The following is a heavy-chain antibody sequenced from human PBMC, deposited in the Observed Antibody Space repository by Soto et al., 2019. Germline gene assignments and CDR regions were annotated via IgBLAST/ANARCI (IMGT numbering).Heavy chain of an antibody. J-gene: IGHJ4*02. V-gene: IGHV4-34*01. CDR2: INHSGST. D-gene: IGHD5-12*01. Sequence: QVQLQQWGAGLLKPSETLSLTCAVYGGSFSGYYWSWIRQPPGKGLEWIGEINHSGSTNYNPSLKSRVTISVDTSKNQFSLKLSSVTAADTAVYYCARGGWLQFRRIDYWGQGTLVTVSS. CDR1: GGSFSGYY. CDR3: ARGGWLQFRRIDY.